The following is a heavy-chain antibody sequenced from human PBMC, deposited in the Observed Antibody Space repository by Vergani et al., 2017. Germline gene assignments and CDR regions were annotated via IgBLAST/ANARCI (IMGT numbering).Heavy chain of an antibody. J-gene: IGHJ4*02. CDR2: IGTAGDT. Sequence: EVQLVESGGGLVQPGGSLRLSCAASGFTFSSYDMHWVRQATGKGLEWVSAIGTAGDTYYPGSVKGRFTISRENAKNSLYLQMNSLRAGDTSVYYCARDHGDIAAAGIDYWGQGTLVTVSS. CDR1: GFTFSSYD. CDR3: ARDHGDIAAAGIDY. D-gene: IGHD6-13*01. V-gene: IGHV3-13*04.